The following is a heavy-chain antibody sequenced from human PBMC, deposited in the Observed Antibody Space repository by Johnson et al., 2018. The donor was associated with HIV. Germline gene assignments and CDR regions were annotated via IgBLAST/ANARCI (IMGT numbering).Heavy chain of an antibody. CDR2: IRYDGSNK. D-gene: IGHD3-22*01. CDR3: ARAYYDSTGYYPHAFHV. CDR1: GFTFSSYG. V-gene: IGHV3-30*02. Sequence: QVQLVESGGGVVQPGGSLRLSCAASGFTFSSYGMHWVRQAPGKGLEWVAFIRYDGSNKYYADSVRGRFTISRDNSKNTLYLQMNSLRAEDTAVYYCARAYYDSTGYYPHAFHVWGQGTMVTVSS. J-gene: IGHJ3*01.